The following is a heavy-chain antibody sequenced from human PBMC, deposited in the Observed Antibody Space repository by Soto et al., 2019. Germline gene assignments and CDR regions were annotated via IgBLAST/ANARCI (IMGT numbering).Heavy chain of an antibody. CDR3: SRSHKRGYSSGWNTGFYYYGMDV. CDR2: IIPIFGTA. V-gene: IGHV1-69*01. J-gene: IGHJ6*02. Sequence: QVQLVQSGAEVKKPGSSVKVSCKASGGTFSSYAISWVRQAPGQGLEWMGGIIPIFGTANYAQKFQGRVTITADESTSTAYMELSSLRSADTAVYYCSRSHKRGYSSGWNTGFYYYGMDVWGQGTTVTVSS. CDR1: GGTFSSYA. D-gene: IGHD6-19*01.